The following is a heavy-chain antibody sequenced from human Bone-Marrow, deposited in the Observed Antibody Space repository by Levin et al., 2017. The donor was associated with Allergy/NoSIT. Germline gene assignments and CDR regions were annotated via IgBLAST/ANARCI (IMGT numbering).Heavy chain of an antibody. CDR2: ISYDGSNK. D-gene: IGHD6-13*01. J-gene: IGHJ4*02. V-gene: IGHV3-30*18. CDR1: GFTFSSYG. CDR3: AKDWRTQQLVLLEDLVGDY. Sequence: GESLKISCAASGFTFSSYGMHWVRQAPGKGLEWVAVISYDGSNKYYADSVKGRFTISRDNSKNTLYLQMNSLRAEDTAVYYCAKDWRTQQLVLLEDLVGDYWGQGTLVTVSS.